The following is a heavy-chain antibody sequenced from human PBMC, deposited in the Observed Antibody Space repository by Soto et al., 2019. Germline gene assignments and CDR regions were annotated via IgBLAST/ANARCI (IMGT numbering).Heavy chain of an antibody. Sequence: SETLSLTCAVYGGSFSGYYWSWIRQPPGKGLEWIGEINHSGSTNYNPSLKSRVTISVDTSKNQFSLKLSSVTAADTAVYYCARDVVDLRFLEWSSPNGGVPYYYYYMDVWGKGTTVTVSS. D-gene: IGHD3-3*01. CDR3: ARDVVDLRFLEWSSPNGGVPYYYYYMDV. V-gene: IGHV4-34*01. CDR2: INHSGST. J-gene: IGHJ6*03. CDR1: GGSFSGYY.